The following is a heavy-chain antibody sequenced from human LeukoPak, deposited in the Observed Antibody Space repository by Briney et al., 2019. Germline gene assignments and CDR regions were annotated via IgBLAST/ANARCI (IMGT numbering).Heavy chain of an antibody. CDR1: GGSISSYY. V-gene: IGHV4-4*07. J-gene: IGHJ4*02. Sequence: SETLSLTCTVSGGSISSYYWSWIRQPAGKGLEWIGRIYTSGSTNYNPSLKSRVTMPVDTSKNQFSLNLTSVTAADTAVYYCARQTTYGTGWYFDHWGQGALVTVSS. CDR2: IYTSGST. D-gene: IGHD6-19*01. CDR3: ARQTTYGTGWYFDH.